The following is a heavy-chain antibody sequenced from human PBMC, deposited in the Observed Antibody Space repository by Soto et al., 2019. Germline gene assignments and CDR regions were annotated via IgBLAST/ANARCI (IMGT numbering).Heavy chain of an antibody. CDR3: AKANWNEVIY. J-gene: IGHJ4*02. CDR2: IDGGGGST. CDR1: GFTFSNFP. V-gene: IGHV3-23*01. Sequence: EVQLLESGGGLVQPGGSLRLSCAASGFTFSNFPMSWVRQAPGKGLEWVSGIDGGGGSTYADSVRGRFTISRENSKNTLYLQMNTLSAEDTAIYYCAKANWNEVIYWGQGTLVTVSS. D-gene: IGHD1-1*01.